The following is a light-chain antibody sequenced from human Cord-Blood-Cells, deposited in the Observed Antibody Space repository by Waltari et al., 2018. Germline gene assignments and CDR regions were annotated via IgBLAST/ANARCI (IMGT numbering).Light chain of an antibody. CDR1: QSVSSY. CDR3: QQRSNWPPGGIT. V-gene: IGKV3-11*01. Sequence: EIVLTQSPATLSLSPGERATLTCRASQSVSSYLAWYQQKPGQAPRLLIYDASNRATGIPARLSGSGSGTDFTLTISSLGPEDFAVYYCQQRSNWPPGGITFGQGTRLEIK. CDR2: DAS. J-gene: IGKJ5*01.